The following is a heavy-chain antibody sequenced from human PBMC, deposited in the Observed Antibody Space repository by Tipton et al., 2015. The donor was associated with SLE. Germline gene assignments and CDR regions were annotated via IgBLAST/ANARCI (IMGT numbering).Heavy chain of an antibody. CDR2: ISGSGGST. V-gene: IGHV3-23*01. Sequence: SLRLSCAASGFTFSSYAMSWVRQAPGKGLEWVSAISGSGGSTYYADSVKGRFTISRENAKNSLYLQMNSLRAGDTAVYYCARTHYDILTGYWGSMDVWGQGTTVTVSS. CDR1: GFTFSSYA. J-gene: IGHJ6*02. D-gene: IGHD3-9*01. CDR3: ARTHYDILTGYWGSMDV.